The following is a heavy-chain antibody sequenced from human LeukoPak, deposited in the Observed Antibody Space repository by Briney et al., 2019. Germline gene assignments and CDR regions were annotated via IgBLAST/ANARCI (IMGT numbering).Heavy chain of an antibody. CDR1: GFTFDDYG. V-gene: IGHV3-20*04. D-gene: IGHD2-15*01. CDR2: INWNGGIT. J-gene: IGHJ3*02. Sequence: PGGSLRLSCAASGFTFDDYGMSWVRQAPGKGLEWVSGINWNGGITGYADSVKGRFTISRDNAKNSLYLQMNSLRAEDTALYYCARDFVGYCSGGSSYHLAFDIWSQGTMVTISS. CDR3: ARDFVGYCSGGSSYHLAFDI.